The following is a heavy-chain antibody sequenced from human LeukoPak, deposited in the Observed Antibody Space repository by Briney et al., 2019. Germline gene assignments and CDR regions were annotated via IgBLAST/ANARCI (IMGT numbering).Heavy chain of an antibody. CDR2: ISWNSGSI. D-gene: IGHD2-2*03. J-gene: IGHJ2*01. CDR3: AKAYMDSFDL. Sequence: GGSLRLSCAASGFTFDDYAMHWVRQAPGKGLEWVSGISWNSGSIGYADSVKGRFTISRDNAKNSLYLQMNSLRAEDTALYYCAKAYMDSFDLWGRGTLVIVSS. V-gene: IGHV3-9*01. CDR1: GFTFDDYA.